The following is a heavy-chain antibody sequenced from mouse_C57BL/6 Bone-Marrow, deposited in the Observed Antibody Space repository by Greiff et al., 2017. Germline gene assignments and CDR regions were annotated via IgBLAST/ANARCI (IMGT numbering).Heavy chain of an antibody. CDR2: ISSGSSTI. CDR1: GFTFSAYG. V-gene: IGHV5-17*01. CDR3: ARGGDFDY. J-gene: IGHJ2*01. Sequence: EVQRVESGGGLVKPGGSLKLSCAASGFTFSAYGMHWVRQAPEKGLEWVAYISSGSSTIYYADTVKGRFTISRDNAKNTLFLKMTSLGSEDTAMYYCARGGDFDYWGQGTTLTVSS.